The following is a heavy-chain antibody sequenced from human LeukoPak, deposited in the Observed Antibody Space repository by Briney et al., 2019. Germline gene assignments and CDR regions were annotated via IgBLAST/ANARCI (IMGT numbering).Heavy chain of an antibody. CDR1: GGSIHSY. V-gene: IGHV4-4*07. D-gene: IGHD3-10*01. CDR2: ISGSGTI. CDR3: ARDSGTAGEVKFDP. Sequence: SETLSLTCTVSGGSIHSYWSWIRQPAGKGLEWIGRISGSGTITYNPALQSRLTISIDTSKNQFSLKLMSVTAADTAVYYCARDSGTAGEVKFDPWGQGTLVTVSS. J-gene: IGHJ5*02.